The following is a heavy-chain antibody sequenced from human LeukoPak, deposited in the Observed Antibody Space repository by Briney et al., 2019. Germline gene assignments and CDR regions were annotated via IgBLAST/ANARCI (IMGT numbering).Heavy chain of an antibody. CDR2: INPNSGGT. Sequence: ASVKVSCKASGYTFTRYYMHWVRQAPGQGPEWMGWINPNSGGTNYAQKFQGRVTMTRDTSISTAYMELSRLRSDDAAVYYCARVPDYYYYYMDVWGKGTTVTVSS. CDR3: ARVPDYYYYYMDV. V-gene: IGHV1-2*02. CDR1: GYTFTRYY. J-gene: IGHJ6*03.